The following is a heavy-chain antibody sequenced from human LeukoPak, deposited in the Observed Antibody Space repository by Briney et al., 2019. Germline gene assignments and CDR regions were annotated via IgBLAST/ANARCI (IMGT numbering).Heavy chain of an antibody. CDR2: ISYDGSTK. Sequence: GGSLRLSCAASGFTFSSYAIHWVRQAPGKGLEWVALISYDGSTKYSTDSVKGRFTISRDNSKNTLYLQMNSLRAEDTAVYYCAKVKYSSGCFDYWGQGTLVTVSS. V-gene: IGHV3-30*04. CDR1: GFTFSSYA. CDR3: AKVKYSSGCFDY. J-gene: IGHJ4*02. D-gene: IGHD6-19*01.